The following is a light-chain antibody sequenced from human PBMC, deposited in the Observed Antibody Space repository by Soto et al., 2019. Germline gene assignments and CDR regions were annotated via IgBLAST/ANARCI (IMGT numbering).Light chain of an antibody. V-gene: IGKV3-15*01. Sequence: EIVMKQSPATLSVSPGERATLSCRASQSVSSNLAWYQQKPGQAPRLLIYGASTRATGIPARFSGSGSGTEFTLTISSLQPEDFAVYYCQQYNNWPPWTFGQGTKVEIK. CDR2: GAS. CDR1: QSVSSN. CDR3: QQYNNWPPWT. J-gene: IGKJ1*01.